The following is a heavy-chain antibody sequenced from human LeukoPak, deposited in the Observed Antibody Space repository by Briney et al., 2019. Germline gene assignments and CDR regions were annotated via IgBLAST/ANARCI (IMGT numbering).Heavy chain of an antibody. D-gene: IGHD3-9*01. J-gene: IGHJ4*01. CDR3: ARVHYDILTGYPNFDY. Sequence: SETLSLTCTVSGGSISGYYWSWIRRPPGKGLEWIGYIYYSGSTNYNPSLKSRVTISVDTSKNQFSLKLSSVTAADTAVYYCARVHYDILTGYPNFDYWDHGTLVTVSS. CDR1: GGSISGYY. CDR2: IYYSGST. V-gene: IGHV4-59*01.